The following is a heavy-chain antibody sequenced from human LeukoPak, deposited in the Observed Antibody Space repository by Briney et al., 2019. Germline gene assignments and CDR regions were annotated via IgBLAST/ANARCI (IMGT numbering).Heavy chain of an antibody. V-gene: IGHV1-8*01. CDR1: GYTFTSYA. Sequence: ASVKVSCKASGYTFTSYAINWVRQATGQGLEWMGWMNPNSGNTGYAQKFQGRVTMTRNTSISTAYMELSSLRSEDTAVYYCARTDYYDSSGYYYLGSPYWGQGTLVTASS. D-gene: IGHD3-22*01. CDR3: ARTDYYDSSGYYYLGSPY. CDR2: MNPNSGNT. J-gene: IGHJ4*02.